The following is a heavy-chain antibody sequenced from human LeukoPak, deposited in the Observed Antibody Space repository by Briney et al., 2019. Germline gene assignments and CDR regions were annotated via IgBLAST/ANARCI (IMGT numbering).Heavy chain of an antibody. J-gene: IGHJ4*02. Sequence: GGSLRLSCAASGFTFSSYWMSWVRQAPGKGLEWVANIKQDGSEKYYVDSMKGRFTITRDNAKNSLYLQMNSLRAEDTAVYYCARAGRIVGADLDLDYWGQGTPVTVSS. D-gene: IGHD1-26*01. CDR3: ARAGRIVGADLDLDY. CDR2: IKQDGSEK. CDR1: GFTFSSYW. V-gene: IGHV3-7*01.